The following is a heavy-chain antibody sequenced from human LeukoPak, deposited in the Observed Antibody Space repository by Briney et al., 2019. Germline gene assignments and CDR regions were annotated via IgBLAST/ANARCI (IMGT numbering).Heavy chain of an antibody. CDR2: ISGSGGTT. CDR1: GFNFYRFA. V-gene: IGHV3-23*01. J-gene: IGHJ4*02. Sequence: GGSLRLSCTASGFNFYRFAVTWVRQAPGKGLEWVSAISGSGGTTHYADSVKGRFSISRDNSKNTLYLQLSRVRAEDTAVYYCAKTTSSLWFVEFRGGANYFDYWGQGALVTVSS. CDR3: AKTTSSLWFVEFRGGANYFDY. D-gene: IGHD3-10*01.